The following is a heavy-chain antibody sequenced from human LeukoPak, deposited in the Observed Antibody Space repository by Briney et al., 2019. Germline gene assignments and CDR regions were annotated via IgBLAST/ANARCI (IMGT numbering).Heavy chain of an antibody. CDR2: MNPNSGNT. Sequence: ASVKVSCKASGYTFTSYDINWVRQATGQGLEWMGWMNPNSGNTGYAQKFQGRVTMTRNTSISTAYMELSSLRSEDTVVYYCARGEGSGWTYYYYYGMDVWGQGTTVTVSS. J-gene: IGHJ6*02. D-gene: IGHD6-19*01. CDR3: ARGEGSGWTYYYYYGMDV. V-gene: IGHV1-8*01. CDR1: GYTFTSYD.